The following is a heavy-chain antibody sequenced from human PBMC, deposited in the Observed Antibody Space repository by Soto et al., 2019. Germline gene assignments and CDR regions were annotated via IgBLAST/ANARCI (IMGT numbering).Heavy chain of an antibody. J-gene: IGHJ5*02. Sequence: GGSLRLSCAASGFTFSSYSMNWVRQAPGKGLEWVSSISSSSSYIYYADSVKGRFTISRDNAKNSLYLQMNSLRAEDTAVYYCAREGPRFLEWLFHTGYNWFDPWGQGTLVTVSS. CDR3: AREGPRFLEWLFHTGYNWFDP. CDR1: GFTFSSYS. V-gene: IGHV3-21*01. CDR2: ISSSSSYI. D-gene: IGHD3-3*01.